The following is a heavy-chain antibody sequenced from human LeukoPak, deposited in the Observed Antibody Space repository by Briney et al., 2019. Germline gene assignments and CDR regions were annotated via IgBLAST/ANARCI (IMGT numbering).Heavy chain of an antibody. CDR2: VNGDGDST. V-gene: IGHV3-23*01. J-gene: IGHJ4*02. D-gene: IGHD4-17*01. CDR1: GFTFNNYA. CDR3: AKPLYMTTVPRGGFDS. Sequence: GGSLRLSCAASGFTFNNYAMSWVRQPPGKGLEWVSAVNGDGDSTYYADSVKGRFTVSRDNSKNTLSLQMNSLRAEDTAIYYCAKPLYMTTVPRGGFDSWGQGALVTVS.